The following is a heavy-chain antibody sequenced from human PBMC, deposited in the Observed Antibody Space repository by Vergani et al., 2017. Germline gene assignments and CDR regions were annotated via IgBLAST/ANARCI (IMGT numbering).Heavy chain of an antibody. CDR1: GAPISYWC. CDR2: LCPSGST. Sequence: QVQMQESGPGLVKTSETLSLTCYASGAPISYWCWSWLRQPAGKGLEWIGRLCPSGSTNYKPSLKSRITMSIDTSKNQFSLKLTSVTAAATAVYYCATGAGPFDIWGQGTLVTVSS. V-gene: IGHV4-4*07. D-gene: IGHD7-27*01. CDR3: ATGAGPFDI. J-gene: IGHJ4*02.